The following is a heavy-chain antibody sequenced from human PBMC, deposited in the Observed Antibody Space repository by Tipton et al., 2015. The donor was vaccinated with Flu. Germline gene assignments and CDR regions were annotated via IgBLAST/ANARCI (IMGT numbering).Heavy chain of an antibody. CDR1: GGSISSYY. D-gene: IGHD4-11*01. V-gene: IGHV4-59*04. J-gene: IGHJ5*02. Sequence: TLSLTCTVSGGSISSYYWGWIRQPPGKGLEWIGNIHRSGSSYHNPSLNSRVTMSVDTSNNHFSLRLSSVTAADTAVYYCARRDYSNYVSDPKNWFDPWGQGTLVTVSS. CDR2: IHRSGSS. CDR3: ARRDYSNYVSDPKNWFDP.